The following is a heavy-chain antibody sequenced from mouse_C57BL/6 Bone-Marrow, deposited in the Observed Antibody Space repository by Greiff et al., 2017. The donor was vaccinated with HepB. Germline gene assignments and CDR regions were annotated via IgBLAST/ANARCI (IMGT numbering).Heavy chain of an antibody. CDR2: IYPSDSET. CDR3: ARGDCSDY. J-gene: IGHJ2*01. V-gene: IGHV1-61*01. Sequence: QVQLQQPGAELVRPGSSVKLSCKASGYTFTSYWMDWVKQRPGQGLEWIGNIYPSDSETHYNQKFKDKATLTVDKSSSTAYMQLSSLTSEDSAVYYCARGDCSDYWGQGTTLTVSS. D-gene: IGHD1-1*01. CDR1: GYTFTSYW.